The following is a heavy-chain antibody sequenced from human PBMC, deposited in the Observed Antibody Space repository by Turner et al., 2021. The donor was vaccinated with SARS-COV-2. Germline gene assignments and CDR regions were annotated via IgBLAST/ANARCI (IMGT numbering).Heavy chain of an antibody. CDR1: GFTFSSYG. V-gene: IGHV3-30*18. Sequence: QVQLVESGGGVVQPGRSLRLCCAASGFTFSSYGMHWVRQAPGKGLEWVAVISYDGSNKYYADSVKGRFTISRDNSKNTLYLQMNSLRAEDTAVYYCANGGYCTNGVCSRVPSHFDYWGQGTLVTVSS. D-gene: IGHD2-8*01. CDR3: ANGGYCTNGVCSRVPSHFDY. CDR2: ISYDGSNK. J-gene: IGHJ4*02.